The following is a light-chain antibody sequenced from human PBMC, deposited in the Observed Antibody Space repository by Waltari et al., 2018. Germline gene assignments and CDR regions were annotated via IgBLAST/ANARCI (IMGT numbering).Light chain of an antibody. CDR3: QSYDNNLSGWV. Sequence: QSVLTQSPSVSGAPGQRVTISCTGSGSNIGANYGVHWYQQLPGSAPKVLIYNNNNRPSGVPDRVSGSKSGTSASLAITGLQAGDEAAYYCQSYDNNLSGWVFGGGTKLTVL. J-gene: IGLJ3*02. CDR2: NNN. CDR1: GSNIGANYG. V-gene: IGLV1-40*01.